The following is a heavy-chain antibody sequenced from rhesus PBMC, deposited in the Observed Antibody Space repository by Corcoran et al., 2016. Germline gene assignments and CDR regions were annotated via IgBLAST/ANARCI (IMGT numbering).Heavy chain of an antibody. V-gene: IGHV4-65*01. CDR2: IYGGSGST. CDR1: GGSISSSNW. J-gene: IGHJ4*01. Sequence: QVQLQESGPGLVKPSETLSLTCAVSGGSISSSNWWSWIRQSPGKGLEWIGYIYGGSGSTSYNPSLKIRVTISSDTSKNQFSLTRSYVTAADTAVYYCARHRWELHVSVDYWGQGVLVTVSS. D-gene: IGHD1-44*02. CDR3: ARHRWELHVSVDY.